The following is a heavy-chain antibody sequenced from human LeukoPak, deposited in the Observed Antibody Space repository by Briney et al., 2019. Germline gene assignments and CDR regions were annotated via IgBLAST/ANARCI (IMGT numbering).Heavy chain of an antibody. CDR1: GYTFNRFA. Sequence: ASVKVSCKAPGYTFNRFAMNWVRHAPGQRLEWMGWINGGNGNTKYSQRFQGRVAITRDTSASTVYMELSSLRSEDTAVYYCARVKVMGSGNYFNWAAFDLWGQGTMVTVSS. V-gene: IGHV1-3*01. D-gene: IGHD3-10*01. J-gene: IGHJ3*01. CDR3: ARVKVMGSGNYFNWAAFDL. CDR2: INGGNGNT.